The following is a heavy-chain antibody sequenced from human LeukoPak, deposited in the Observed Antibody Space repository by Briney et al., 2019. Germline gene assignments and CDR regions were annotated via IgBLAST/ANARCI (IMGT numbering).Heavy chain of an antibody. CDR1: GYTFTSYG. CDR3: GRTLMALDGDLGWFDP. Sequence: EASVKVSCKASGYTFTSYGISWVRQAPGQGLEWMGWISAYNGNTNYAQKLQGRVTMTTDTSTSTAYMELRSLRSDDTAVYYCGRTLMALDGDLGWFDPWGQGTLVTVSS. CDR2: ISAYNGNT. J-gene: IGHJ5*02. D-gene: IGHD4-17*01. V-gene: IGHV1-18*01.